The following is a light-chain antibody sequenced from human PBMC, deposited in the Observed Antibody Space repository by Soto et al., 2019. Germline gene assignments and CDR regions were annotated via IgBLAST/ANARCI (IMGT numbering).Light chain of an antibody. CDR1: STDADNYNY. CDR3: SSYGGSNTVV. CDR2: DVS. V-gene: IGLV2-8*01. Sequence: QSALTQPPSASGSPGQSVTISCTGTSTDADNYNYVSWYQQYPGKAPKLIIYDVSERPSGVPDRFSGSKSGNTASLTVSGLQAEDEATYLCSSYGGSNTVVFGGGTKLTVL. J-gene: IGLJ2*01.